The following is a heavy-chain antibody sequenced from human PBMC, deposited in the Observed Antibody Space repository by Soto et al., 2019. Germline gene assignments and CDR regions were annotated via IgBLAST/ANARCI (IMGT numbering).Heavy chain of an antibody. CDR3: AREGYYYGSGSYSPPRYYGMDV. D-gene: IGHD3-10*01. V-gene: IGHV1-18*01. CDR1: GYTFTNYG. J-gene: IGHJ6*02. Sequence: QIQLVQSGAEVKKAGASVKVSCKASGYTFTNYGISWVRQALGQGLEWMGWTSAYNDNTNYAQKFQGRVTLTTDTSTRTAYMELRSLTSDDTAVYYCAREGYYYGSGSYSPPRYYGMDVWGQGTTVTVFS. CDR2: TSAYNDNT.